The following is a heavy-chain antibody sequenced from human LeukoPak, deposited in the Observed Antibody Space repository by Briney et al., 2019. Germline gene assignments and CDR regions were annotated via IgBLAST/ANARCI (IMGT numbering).Heavy chain of an antibody. CDR3: ARVMRRMGGSRDNDAFDI. D-gene: IGHD1-26*01. J-gene: IGHJ3*02. CDR1: GFTFSSYA. Sequence: GGSLRLSCAASGFTFSSYAMHWVRQAPGKGLEWVAVISYDGSNKYYADSVKGRFTISRDNSKNTLYLQMNSLRAEDTAVYYCARVMRRMGGSRDNDAFDIWGQGTMVTVSS. V-gene: IGHV3-30*04. CDR2: ISYDGSNK.